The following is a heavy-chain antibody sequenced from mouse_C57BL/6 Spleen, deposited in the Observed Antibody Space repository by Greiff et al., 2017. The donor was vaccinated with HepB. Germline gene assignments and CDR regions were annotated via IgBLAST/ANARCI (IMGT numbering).Heavy chain of an antibody. D-gene: IGHD2-4*01. J-gene: IGHJ4*01. CDR2: INPNNGGT. Sequence: VQLQQSGPELVKPGASVKIPCKASGYTFTDYNMDWVKQSHGKSLEWIGDINPNNGGTIYNQKFKGKATLTVDKSSSTAYMELRSLTSEDTAVYYCARIDYDLYYAMDYWGQGTSVTVSS. V-gene: IGHV1-18*01. CDR1: GYTFTDYN. CDR3: ARIDYDLYYAMDY.